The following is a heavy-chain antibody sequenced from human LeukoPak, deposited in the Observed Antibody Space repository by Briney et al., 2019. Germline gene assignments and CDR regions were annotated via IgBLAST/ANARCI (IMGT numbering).Heavy chain of an antibody. Sequence: SETLSLTCTVSGGSISSSSYYWSWIRQPPGKGLEWIGEINHSGSTNYNPSLKSRVTISVDTSKNQFSLKLSSVTAADTAVYYCARGGDIVVVVAATWFDPWGQGTLVTVSS. J-gene: IGHJ5*02. CDR1: GGSISSSSYY. D-gene: IGHD2-15*01. CDR3: ARGGDIVVVVAATWFDP. V-gene: IGHV4-39*07. CDR2: INHSGST.